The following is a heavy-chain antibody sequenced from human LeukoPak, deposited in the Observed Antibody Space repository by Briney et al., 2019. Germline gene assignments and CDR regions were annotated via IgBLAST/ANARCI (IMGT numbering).Heavy chain of an antibody. D-gene: IGHD3-22*01. CDR1: GGTFSSYT. V-gene: IGHV1-69*04. CDR2: IIPILGIA. J-gene: IGHJ5*02. CDR3: ARDITYYYDSSGYYH. Sequence: GASVKVSCKASGGTFSSYTISWVRQAPGQGLEWMGRIIPILGIANYAQKFQGRVTITADRSTSTAYMELSSLRSEDTAVYYCARDITYYYDSSGYYHWGQGTLVTVSS.